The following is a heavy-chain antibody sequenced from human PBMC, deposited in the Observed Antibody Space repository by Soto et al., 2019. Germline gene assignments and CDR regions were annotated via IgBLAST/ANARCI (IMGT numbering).Heavy chain of an antibody. CDR2: TYYRSKWYN. CDR3: ARDPLRIPAAVNDFDY. V-gene: IGHV6-1*01. J-gene: IGHJ4*01. D-gene: IGHD6-13*01. Sequence: SQTLSLTCAISGDSVSSNSAAWNWIRQSPSRGLEWLGRTYYRSKWYNDYAVSVKSRITINPDTSKNQFSLQLNSVTPEDTAVYYCARDPLRIPAAVNDFDYWGHGTAVTVSS. CDR1: GDSVSSNSAA.